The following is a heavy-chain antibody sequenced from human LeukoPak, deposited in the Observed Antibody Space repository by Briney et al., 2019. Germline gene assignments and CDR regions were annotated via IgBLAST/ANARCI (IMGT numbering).Heavy chain of an antibody. V-gene: IGHV3-23*01. J-gene: IGHJ5*02. CDR1: GFTFSSYA. CDR2: ISGSGGST. D-gene: IGHD3-10*01. Sequence: PGGSLRLSCAASGFTFSSYAMSWVRQAPGKGLEWVSAISGSGGSTYYADSVKGRFTISRDNSKNTLYLQMNSLRAGDTAVYYCAKDSQYYYGSGSFNWFDPWGQGTLVTVSS. CDR3: AKDSQYYYGSGSFNWFDP.